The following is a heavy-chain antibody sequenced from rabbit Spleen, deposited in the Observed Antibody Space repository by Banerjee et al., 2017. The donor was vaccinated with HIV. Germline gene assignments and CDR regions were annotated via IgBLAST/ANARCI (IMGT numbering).Heavy chain of an antibody. J-gene: IGHJ4*01. CDR3: ARDAGTGDYIDVYFSL. V-gene: IGHV1S45*01. CDR2: IYTGNGKT. CDR1: GFSFSSSYY. Sequence: QEQLVESGGGLVQPEGSLTLTCTASGFSFSSSYYMCWVRQAPGKGLEWIGCIYTGNGKTYYASWAKGRFTISKSSSTTVTLQMTSLTAADTATYFCARDAGTGDYIDVYFSLWGPGTLVTVS. D-gene: IGHD8-1*01.